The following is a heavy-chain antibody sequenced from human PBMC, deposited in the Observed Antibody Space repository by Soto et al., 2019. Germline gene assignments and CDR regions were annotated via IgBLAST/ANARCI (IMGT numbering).Heavy chain of an antibody. D-gene: IGHD3-3*02. J-gene: IGHJ6*02. CDR2: IDPSDGPT. Sequence: QEHLVQSGAEVKKPGASVTVSCQASGYLFSTYSVHWVRHAPGQALQWMGVIDPSDGPTVYAQQCQNIITISSETSGTAVLLGRTSMSFDATAIYYCTKPFVISQPPNHFYYGVDLWAHGPAATVTS. CDR3: TKPFVISQPPNHFYYGVDL. V-gene: IGHV1-46*01. CDR1: GYLFSTYS.